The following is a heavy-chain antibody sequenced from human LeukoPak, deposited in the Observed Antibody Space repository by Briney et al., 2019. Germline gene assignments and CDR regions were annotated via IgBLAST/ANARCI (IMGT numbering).Heavy chain of an antibody. D-gene: IGHD4-17*01. CDR2: INWNGGST. CDR3: AKGAQDYGDSTTDY. Sequence: PGGSLRLSCAASGFTFDDYGMSWVRQAPGKGLEWVSGINWNGGSTGYADPVKGRFTISRDNAKSSLYLQMNSLRAEDTAVYYCAKGAQDYGDSTTDYWGQGTLVTVSS. J-gene: IGHJ4*02. CDR1: GFTFDDYG. V-gene: IGHV3-20*04.